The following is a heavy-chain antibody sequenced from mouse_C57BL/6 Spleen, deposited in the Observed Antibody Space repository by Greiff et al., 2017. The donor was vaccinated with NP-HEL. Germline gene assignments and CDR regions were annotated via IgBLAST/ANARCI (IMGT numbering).Heavy chain of an antibody. CDR1: GFNIKDDY. CDR2: IDPENGDT. V-gene: IGHV14-4*01. CDR3: TTRYYGSSYVNFDY. J-gene: IGHJ2*01. D-gene: IGHD1-1*01. Sequence: EVQLQQSGAELVRPGASVKLSCTASGFNIKDDYMHWVKQRPEQGLEWIGWIDPENGDTEYASKFQGKATITADTSSNTAYLQLSSLTSEDTAVYYCTTRYYGSSYVNFDYWGQGTTLTVSS.